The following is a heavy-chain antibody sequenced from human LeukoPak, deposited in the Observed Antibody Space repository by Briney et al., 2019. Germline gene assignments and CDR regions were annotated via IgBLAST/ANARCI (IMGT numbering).Heavy chain of an antibody. CDR1: GFTFSSYA. D-gene: IGHD6-6*01. J-gene: IGHJ4*02. CDR3: AKLQQLGGVDY. V-gene: IGHV3-23*01. Sequence: GGSLRLSCAASGFTFSSYAMSWVRQAPGKGLELVSAVRSSSGSTYYADSVKGRFTISRDNSKNTLYLQMNSLRAEDTAVYYCAKLQQLGGVDYWGQGTLVTVSS. CDR2: VRSSSGST.